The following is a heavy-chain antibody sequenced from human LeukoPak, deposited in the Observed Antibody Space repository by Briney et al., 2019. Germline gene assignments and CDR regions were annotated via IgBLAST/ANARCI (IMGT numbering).Heavy chain of an antibody. CDR2: ISYDGSNK. D-gene: IGHD2-21*02. V-gene: IGHV3-30*18. CDR3: AKDRSRRVTAADY. J-gene: IGHJ4*02. Sequence: GGSLRLSCAASGFTFSSYGMHWVRQAPGKGLEWVAVISYDGSNKYYADSVKGRFTISRDNSKNTLYLQMNSLRAEDTAVYYCAKDRSRRVTAADYWGQGTLVTVSS. CDR1: GFTFSSYG.